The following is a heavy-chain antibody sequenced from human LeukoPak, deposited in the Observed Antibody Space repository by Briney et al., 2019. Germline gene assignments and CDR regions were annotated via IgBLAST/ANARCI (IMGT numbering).Heavy chain of an antibody. CDR1: GFTFGDYA. V-gene: IGHV3-23*01. Sequence: PGGSLRLSCTASGFTFGDYAMSWVRQAPGKGLEWVSAISGSVDTTYYADSVGGRFTISRDNSKNTLYLQMNSLRAEDTAIYYCAKVRAVDTAMGDGFDFWGQGTMVTVSS. J-gene: IGHJ3*01. D-gene: IGHD5-18*01. CDR3: AKVRAVDTAMGDGFDF. CDR2: ISGSVDTT.